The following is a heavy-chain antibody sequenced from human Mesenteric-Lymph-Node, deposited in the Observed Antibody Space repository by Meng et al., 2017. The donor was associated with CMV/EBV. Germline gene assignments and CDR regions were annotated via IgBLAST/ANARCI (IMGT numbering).Heavy chain of an antibody. D-gene: IGHD2/OR15-2a*01. J-gene: IGHJ6*02. CDR3: ARGGRSCNNIRCHPGVLDL. CDR1: GFTLSTYG. V-gene: IGHV3-21*01. CDR2: ISLSSNYK. Sequence: GESLKISCAAYGFTLSTYGMNWVRQAPGKGLEWVSFISLSSNYKHYIDSVEGRFTISRDNAKNSLYLQMNSLRVEDTAVYYCARGGRSCNNIRCHPGVLDLWGQGTTVTVSS.